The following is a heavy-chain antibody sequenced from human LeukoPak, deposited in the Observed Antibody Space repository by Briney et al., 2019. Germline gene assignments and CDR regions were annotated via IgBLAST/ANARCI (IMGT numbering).Heavy chain of an antibody. CDR3: ARPVDNDSYYFHY. Sequence: GESLKISFQGSGYRFTSYWIGWVRQLPGKGLEWMGIIYPGDSDIRYSPSFQGQVTISADKSISTAYLQWSSLRASDTAMYYCARPVDNDSYYFHYWGQGTLVTVSS. D-gene: IGHD3-22*01. CDR2: IYPGDSDI. J-gene: IGHJ4*02. V-gene: IGHV5-51*01. CDR1: GYRFTSYW.